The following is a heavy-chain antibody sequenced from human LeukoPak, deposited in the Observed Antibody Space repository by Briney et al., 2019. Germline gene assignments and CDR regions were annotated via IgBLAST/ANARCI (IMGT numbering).Heavy chain of an antibody. Sequence: PSETLSLTCTVSGGSISSGDYYWSWIRQPPGKGLEWIGYIYYSGSTYYNPSLKSRVTISVDTSKNQFSLKLSSVTAADTAVYYCAREQFGVAVFDYWGQGTLVTVSS. CDR3: AREQFGVAVFDY. J-gene: IGHJ4*02. CDR2: IYYSGST. V-gene: IGHV4-30-4*01. D-gene: IGHD3-3*01. CDR1: GGSISSGDYY.